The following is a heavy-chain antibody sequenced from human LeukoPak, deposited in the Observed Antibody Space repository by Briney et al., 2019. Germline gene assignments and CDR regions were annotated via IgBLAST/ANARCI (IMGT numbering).Heavy chain of an antibody. J-gene: IGHJ4*02. CDR1: GGSISSSNW. CDR2: IYHSGST. D-gene: IGHD1-1*01. V-gene: IGHV4-4*02. Sequence: SETLSLTCAVSGGSISSSNWWSWVRQPPGKGLEWIGEIYHSGSTNYNPSLESRVTISVDKSKNQFSLKLSSVTAADTAVYYCARASHWNQLHYFDYWGQGTLVTVSS. CDR3: ARASHWNQLHYFDY.